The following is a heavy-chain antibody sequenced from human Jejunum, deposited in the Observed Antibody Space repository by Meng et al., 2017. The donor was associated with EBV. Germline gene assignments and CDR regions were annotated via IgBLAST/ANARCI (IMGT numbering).Heavy chain of an antibody. J-gene: IGHJ4*01. CDR3: THYIWGTHPDGVY. CDR2: IHHSGST. D-gene: IGHD3-16*01. V-gene: IGHV4-4*02. Sequence: VQIQGVGPGPVQPSWHLSSICAGSGGSISSNNGWSWVRQSPGKGLEWIGEIHHSGSTNYNPSLKSRVTMSVDKSKNDFSLKLSSVTAADTAVYYCTHYIWGTHPDGVYWGHGTLVTVSS. CDR1: GGSISSNNG.